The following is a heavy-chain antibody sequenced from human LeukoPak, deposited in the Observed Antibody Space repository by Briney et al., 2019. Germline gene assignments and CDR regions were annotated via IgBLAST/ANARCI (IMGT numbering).Heavy chain of an antibody. CDR2: IIPIFGTA. CDR3: ARLRKMATIYYFDY. J-gene: IGHJ4*02. Sequence: GASVKVSCKASGGTFSSYAISWVRQAPGQGLEWMGGIIPIFGTANYAQKFQGRVTITADESTSTAYMELSSLRPEDTAVYYCARLRKMATIYYFDYWGQGTLVTVSS. CDR1: GGTFSSYA. D-gene: IGHD5-24*01. V-gene: IGHV1-69*13.